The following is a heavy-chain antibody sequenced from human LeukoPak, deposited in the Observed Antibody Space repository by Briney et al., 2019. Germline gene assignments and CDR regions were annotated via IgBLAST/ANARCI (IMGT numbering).Heavy chain of an antibody. Sequence: SETLSLTCAVYGGSFSGYYWSWIRQPPGKGLEWIGEINHSGSTNYSPSLKSRVTISVNTSKNQFSLKLSSVTAADTAVYYCARNHYDSSGYYGGETYYFDYWGQGTLVTVSS. CDR3: ARNHYDSSGYYGGETYYFDY. J-gene: IGHJ4*02. V-gene: IGHV4-34*01. CDR1: GGSFSGYY. D-gene: IGHD3-22*01. CDR2: INHSGST.